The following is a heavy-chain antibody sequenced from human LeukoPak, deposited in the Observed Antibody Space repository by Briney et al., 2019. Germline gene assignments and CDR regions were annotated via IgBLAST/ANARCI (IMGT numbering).Heavy chain of an antibody. CDR2: ISGSGSRT. V-gene: IGHV3-23*01. CDR1: GFTFSSYA. J-gene: IGHJ4*02. CDR3: ARDRGSGYDY. Sequence: GGSLRLSCTASGFTFSSYAFNWVRQAPGKGLEWVSSISGSGSRTYYADSVKGRFPISRDNSENTLYLQMTSLRAEDTAVYYCARDRGSGYDYWGQGPLVTVSS. D-gene: IGHD5-12*01.